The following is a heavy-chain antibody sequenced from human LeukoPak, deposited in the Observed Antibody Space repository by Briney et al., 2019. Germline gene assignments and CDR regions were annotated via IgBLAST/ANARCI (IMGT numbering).Heavy chain of an antibody. CDR1: GFTFSSYG. V-gene: IGHV3-30*18. CDR2: ISYDGSNK. Sequence: PGRSLRLSCAASGFTFSSYGMHWVRQAPGKGLEWVAVISYDGSNKYYADSVKGRFTVSRDNSKNTLYLQMNSLRAEDTAVYYCAKDRYYDYVWGSSSHYYYGMDVWGQGTTVTVSS. D-gene: IGHD3-16*01. CDR3: AKDRYYDYVWGSSSHYYYGMDV. J-gene: IGHJ6*02.